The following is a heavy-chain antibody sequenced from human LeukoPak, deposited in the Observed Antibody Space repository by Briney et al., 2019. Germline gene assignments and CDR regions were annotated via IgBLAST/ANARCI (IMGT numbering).Heavy chain of an antibody. D-gene: IGHD3-16*02. CDR3: ARPYRVGGSFPFDI. J-gene: IGHJ3*02. CDR1: GGSISTYY. Sequence: PSETLSLTCTVSGGSISTYYWTRIRQSAGKGLEWIGRIYTDGSTSYNPSLRSRVTISVDNSKNQFSLKLSSVTAADTAVYYCARPYRVGGSFPFDIWGQGTMVTVSS. V-gene: IGHV4-4*07. CDR2: IYTDGST.